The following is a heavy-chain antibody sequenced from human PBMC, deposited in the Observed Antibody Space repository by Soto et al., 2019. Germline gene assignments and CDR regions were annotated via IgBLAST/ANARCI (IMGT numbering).Heavy chain of an antibody. D-gene: IGHD3-10*01. CDR1: GGSISSYY. CDR2: IYYSGST. CDR3: ASHRGYYGSGRNDAFDI. J-gene: IGHJ3*02. Sequence: SETLSLTCTVSGGSISSYYWSWIRQPPGKGLEWIGYIYYSGSTNYNPSLKSRVTISVDTSKNQFSLKLSSVTAADTAVYYCASHRGYYGSGRNDAFDIWGQGTMVTVSS. V-gene: IGHV4-59*01.